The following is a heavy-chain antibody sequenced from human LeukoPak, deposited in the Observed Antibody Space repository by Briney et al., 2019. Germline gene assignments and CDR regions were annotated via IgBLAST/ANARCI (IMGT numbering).Heavy chain of an antibody. CDR3: ASACTSTNCHVDY. CDR1: GFTFSSYG. V-gene: IGHV3-30*03. J-gene: IGHJ4*02. CDR2: IAYDESVK. Sequence: QSGGSLRLSCAASGFTFSSYGMHWVRQAPGKGLEWVAVIAYDESVKYYADSVKGRFSISRDNSKNTLYLQMNSLKADDTAVYYCASACTSTNCHVDYWGQGTLLTVSS. D-gene: IGHD2-2*01.